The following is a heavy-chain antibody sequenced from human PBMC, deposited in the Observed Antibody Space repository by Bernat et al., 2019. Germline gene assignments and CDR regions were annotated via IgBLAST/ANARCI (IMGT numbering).Heavy chain of an antibody. CDR2: IWYDGSNK. V-gene: IGHV3-33*01. CDR3: ARIRGYSYGQIDY. J-gene: IGHJ4*02. D-gene: IGHD5-18*01. Sequence: QVQLVESGGGVVQPGRSLRLSCAASGFTFSSYGMHWVRQAPGKGLEWVAVIWYDGSNKYYADSVKGRFTISRDNSKNTLYLQMNSLRGEDTAVYYCARIRGYSYGQIDYWGQGTLVTVAS. CDR1: GFTFSSYG.